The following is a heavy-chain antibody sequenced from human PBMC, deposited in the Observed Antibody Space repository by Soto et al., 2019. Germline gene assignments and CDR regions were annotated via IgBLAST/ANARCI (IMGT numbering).Heavy chain of an antibody. CDR2: ITDSGGDT. J-gene: IGHJ4*02. Sequence: GGSLRLSCAASGFTFANYAMSWVRQSPGKGLEWVSAITDSGGDTFHADSVEGRLTISRDNTKNTLFLQMNSLKAEDTAVYYSAKGSASSRPYYFDYWGQGTLVTVSS. CDR1: GFTFANYA. V-gene: IGHV3-23*01. CDR3: AKGSASSRPYYFDY. D-gene: IGHD2-2*01.